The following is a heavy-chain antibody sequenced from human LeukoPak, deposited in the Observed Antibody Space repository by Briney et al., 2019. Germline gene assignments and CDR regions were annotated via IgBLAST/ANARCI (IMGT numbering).Heavy chain of an antibody. CDR2: IYTSGST. Sequence: ASDTLSLIRTVSGGSISSGSDQGTWIPQPAAKGLEWSGRIYTSGSTNYIPSLKSRVTISVDTSKNQFSLKLSSVTAADTAVYYCARGLRWLLPFSDWGQGTLVTVSS. V-gene: IGHV4-61*02. D-gene: IGHD3-22*01. CDR1: GGSISSGSDQ. J-gene: IGHJ4*02. CDR3: ARGLRWLLPFSD.